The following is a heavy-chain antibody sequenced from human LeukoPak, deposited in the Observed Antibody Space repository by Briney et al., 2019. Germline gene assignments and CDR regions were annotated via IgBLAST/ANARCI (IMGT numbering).Heavy chain of an antibody. V-gene: IGHV4-30-4*08. D-gene: IGHD3-3*01. Sequence: SQTLSLTCTVSGGSISSGDYYWGWIRQPPGKGLEWIGYIYYSGRTYYNASLKSRVTISVDTSKNQFSLKLSSVTAADTAVYYCARSLIFDFWSGYTYYYYYMDVWGKGTTVTVSS. CDR3: ARSLIFDFWSGYTYYYYYMDV. J-gene: IGHJ6*03. CDR1: GGSISSGDYY. CDR2: IYYSGRT.